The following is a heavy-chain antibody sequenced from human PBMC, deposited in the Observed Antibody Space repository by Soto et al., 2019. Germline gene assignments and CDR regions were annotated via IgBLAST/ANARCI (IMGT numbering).Heavy chain of an antibody. CDR2: ISYDGSNK. D-gene: IGHD3-16*01. CDR3: AKLGITFGIGY. Sequence: QVQLVESGGGVVQPGRSLRLSCAASGFTFSSYGMHWVRQAPGKGLEWVAVISYDGSNKYYADSVKGRFTISRDNSKNTLYLQMNSLRAEDTAVYYCAKLGITFGIGYLGQGTLVTVSS. J-gene: IGHJ4*02. CDR1: GFTFSSYG. V-gene: IGHV3-30*18.